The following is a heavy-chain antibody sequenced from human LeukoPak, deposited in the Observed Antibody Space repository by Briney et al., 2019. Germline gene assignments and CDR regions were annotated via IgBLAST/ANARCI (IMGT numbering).Heavy chain of an antibody. Sequence: GGSLRLSCVGSGFTFRSHAMSWVRQAPEKGMEFVSGIYENGGTTYYADSVKGRFSISRDNSKNTLYLQMDSLRGEDTAVYYCAKDFRIGYSAHFDYWGQGALVTVSS. CDR3: AKDFRIGYSAHFDY. J-gene: IGHJ4*02. CDR2: IYENGGTT. D-gene: IGHD2-21*01. V-gene: IGHV3-23*01. CDR1: GFTFRSHA.